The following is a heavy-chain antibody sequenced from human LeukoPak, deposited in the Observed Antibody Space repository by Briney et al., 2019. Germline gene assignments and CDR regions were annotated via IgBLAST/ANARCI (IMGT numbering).Heavy chain of an antibody. V-gene: IGHV3-53*01. CDR3: ARDEPPLI. CDR1: GFTFSSYW. CDR2: IYSGGST. Sequence: GGSLRLSCAASGFTFSSYWMSWVRQARGKGLEWVSVIYSGGSTYYADSVKGRFTISRDNSKNTLYLQMNSLRAEDTAVYYCARDEPPLIWGQGTMVTVSS. J-gene: IGHJ3*02.